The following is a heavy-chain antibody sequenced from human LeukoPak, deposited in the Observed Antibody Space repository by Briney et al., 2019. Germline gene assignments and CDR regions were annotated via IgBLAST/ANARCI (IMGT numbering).Heavy chain of an antibody. Sequence: SETLSLTCTVSGDSVSRYYWMWFRQSPWKGLEWNGFIYYSGSTVYNPSLKSRIAMSVDTSTNQVSLEVKSVAAADTAIYYCATGSRSATSDAFDIWGQGTMVTVSS. J-gene: IGHJ3*02. V-gene: IGHV4-59*02. CDR2: IYYSGST. CDR3: ATGSRSATSDAFDI. D-gene: IGHD2-15*01. CDR1: GDSVSRYY.